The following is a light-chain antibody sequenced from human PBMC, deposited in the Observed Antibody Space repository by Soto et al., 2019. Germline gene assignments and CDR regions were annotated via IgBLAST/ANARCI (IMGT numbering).Light chain of an antibody. CDR2: GAS. CDR1: QSVSSSY. Sequence: EIVLTQSPGTLSLSPGERATLSCRASQSVSSSYLAWYQQKPGQAPRLLISGASTRAAGISDRLRGSGSGTEFTLTISSLRSEDSAIYYCQQYFEWPPMTFGQGTKVDIK. V-gene: IGKV3-20*01. J-gene: IGKJ1*01. CDR3: QQYFEWPPMT.